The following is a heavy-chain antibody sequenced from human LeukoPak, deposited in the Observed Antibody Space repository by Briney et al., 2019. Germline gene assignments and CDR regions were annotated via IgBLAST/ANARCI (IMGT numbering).Heavy chain of an antibody. V-gene: IGHV3-23*01. Sequence: GGSLRLSCAASGFTFSSYAMSWVRQTPGKGLEWVSLISDSSAGDSTYYADSVRGRFTIFRDSFKSTMYLQMNSLRAEDMALYYCTKVSTTGVGGRGYFDQWGQGTQVTVSS. CDR2: ISDSSAGDST. J-gene: IGHJ4*02. D-gene: IGHD1-1*01. CDR3: TKVSTTGVGGRGYFDQ. CDR1: GFTFSSYA.